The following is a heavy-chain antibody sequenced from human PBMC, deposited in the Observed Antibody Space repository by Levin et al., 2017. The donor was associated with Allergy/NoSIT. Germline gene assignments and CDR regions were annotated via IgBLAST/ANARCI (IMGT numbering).Heavy chain of an antibody. J-gene: IGHJ5*02. CDR1: GGSISSYY. D-gene: IGHD4-17*01. CDR2: IYYSGST. Sequence: SQTLSLTCTVSGGSISSYYWSWIRQPPGKGLEWIAYIYYSGSTNYNPSLTSRVTISVDTSKNQFSLKLSSVTAADTAVYYCARMTTVYNWFDPWGQGTLVTVSS. CDR3: ARMTTVYNWFDP. V-gene: IGHV4-59*01.